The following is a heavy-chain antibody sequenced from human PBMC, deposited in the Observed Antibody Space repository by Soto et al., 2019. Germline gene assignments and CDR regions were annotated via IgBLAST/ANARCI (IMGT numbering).Heavy chain of an antibody. D-gene: IGHD3-10*01. J-gene: IGHJ4*02. V-gene: IGHV4-31*03. Sequence: LSLTCTVSGGSISSGGYYWSWIRQHPGKGLEWIGYIYYSGSTYYNPSLKSRVTISVDTSKNQFSLKLSSVTAADTAVYYCARVRYYYGSAPFDYWGQGTLVTVSS. CDR1: GGSISSGGYY. CDR3: ARVRYYYGSAPFDY. CDR2: IYYSGST.